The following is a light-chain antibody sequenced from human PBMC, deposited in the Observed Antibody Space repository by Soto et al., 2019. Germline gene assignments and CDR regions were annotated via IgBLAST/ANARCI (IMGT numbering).Light chain of an antibody. CDR1: QSISSW. CDR3: QQYKSYPVT. Sequence: DIQMTQSPSTLSASVGDRVTITCRPSQSISSWLAWYQQKPGKAPNFLIYKASSLESGVPSRFSGSGSGTEFTLTISSLQPDDFATYYCQQYKSYPVTFGGGTKVDIK. CDR2: KAS. V-gene: IGKV1-5*03. J-gene: IGKJ4*01.